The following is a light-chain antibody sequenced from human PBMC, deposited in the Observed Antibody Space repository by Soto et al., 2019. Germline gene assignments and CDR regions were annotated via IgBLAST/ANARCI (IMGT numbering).Light chain of an antibody. CDR1: TSNIGDAYD. CDR3: QSYGTIIVVV. V-gene: IGLV1-40*01. CDR2: ANN. Sequence: QSVLPQPPSVSGAPGQSVTISCTGATSNIGDAYDVHWYQQLPGRAPKLLISANNNRPSGVPDRFSGSKSGSSASLAITGLQAEDEADYYCQSYGTIIVVVFGGGTKVTVL. J-gene: IGLJ2*01.